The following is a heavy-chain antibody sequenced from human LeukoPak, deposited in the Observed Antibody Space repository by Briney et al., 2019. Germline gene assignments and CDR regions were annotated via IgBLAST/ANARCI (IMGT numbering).Heavy chain of an antibody. J-gene: IGHJ4*02. CDR3: AKDAQRGFDYSNSLEY. V-gene: IGHV3-33*06. D-gene: IGHD4-11*01. Sequence: GRSLRLSCVPSGFTFSHYGMQWVRRAPGKGLEWVAVIWSDGSNKFYADSVKGRFTISRDDSQNTVLLQMNSLRAEDTAIYYCAKDAQRGFDYSNSLEYWGQGTLVTVSS. CDR2: IWSDGSNK. CDR1: GFTFSHYG.